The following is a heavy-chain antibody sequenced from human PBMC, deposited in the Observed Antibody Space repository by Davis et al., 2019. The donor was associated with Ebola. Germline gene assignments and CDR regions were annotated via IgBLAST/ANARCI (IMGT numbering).Heavy chain of an antibody. Sequence: AASVKVSCKASGGTFSSDAFSWVRQTPGQGLEWMGRINPNSGVTNYAQRFQGRVVMTRDTSITTAYLELSRLRSDDTAIYYCARGGITMMVVPRDYYYGLDVWGQGTTVTVSS. J-gene: IGHJ6*02. D-gene: IGHD3-22*01. CDR2: INPNSGVT. V-gene: IGHV1-2*06. CDR3: ARGGITMMVVPRDYYYGLDV. CDR1: GGTFSSDA.